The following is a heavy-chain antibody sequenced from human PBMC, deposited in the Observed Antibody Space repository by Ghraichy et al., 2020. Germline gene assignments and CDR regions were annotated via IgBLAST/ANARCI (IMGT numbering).Heavy chain of an antibody. CDR1: GFTFSTYS. Sequence: GGSLRLSCAASGFTFSTYSMNWVRQAPGKGLEWVSYISSSSTTIYYADSVKGRFTISRDNAKNSLYLQMNSLRDEDTAVYYCARRAFTSGYPDAFDIWGQGTMVTVSS. CDR3: ARRAFTSGYPDAFDI. J-gene: IGHJ3*02. D-gene: IGHD3-22*01. V-gene: IGHV3-48*02. CDR2: ISSSSTTI.